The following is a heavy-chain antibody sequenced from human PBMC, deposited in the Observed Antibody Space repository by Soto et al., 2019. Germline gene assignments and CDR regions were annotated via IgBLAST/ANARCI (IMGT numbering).Heavy chain of an antibody. CDR3: ARWDIVVVPAAAYYYYYGMDV. D-gene: IGHD2-2*01. CDR1: GYSFTSYW. V-gene: IGHV5-10-1*01. J-gene: IGHJ6*02. CDR2: IYPSDSYT. Sequence: LKISCKGSGYSFTSYWIGWVRQMPGKGLEWMGIIYPSDSYTNYSPSFQGHVTISADKSISTAYLQWSSLKASDTAMYYCARWDIVVVPAAAYYYYYGMDVWGQGTTVTVSS.